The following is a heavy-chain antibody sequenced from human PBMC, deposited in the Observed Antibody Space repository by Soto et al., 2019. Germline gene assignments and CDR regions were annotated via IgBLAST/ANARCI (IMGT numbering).Heavy chain of an antibody. CDR1: GYTFTSYG. CDR2: ISAYNGNT. Sequence: QVQLVQSGAEVKKPGASVTVSCKASGYTFTSYGISWVRQAPGQGLEWMGWISAYNGNTNYAQKLQGRVTMTTDTSTSTAYMELRSLRSDDTAVYYCARDFVVVPAAIRSMDVWGKGTTVTVSS. J-gene: IGHJ6*03. V-gene: IGHV1-18*01. D-gene: IGHD2-2*01. CDR3: ARDFVVVPAAIRSMDV.